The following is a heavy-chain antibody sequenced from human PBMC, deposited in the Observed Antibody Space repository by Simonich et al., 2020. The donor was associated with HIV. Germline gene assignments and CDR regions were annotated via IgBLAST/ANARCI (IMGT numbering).Heavy chain of an antibody. CDR2: INHSGST. V-gene: IGHV4-34*01. Sequence: QVQLQQWGAGLLKPSETLSLTCAVYGGSFNGYYWSWIRQPPGKGLECIGEINHSGSTNNNPTLKSRVTISVDTSKKQFSLKVRSVTVADTALYYCARLTVYSYGTYYFDYWGQGTLVTVSS. CDR3: ARLTVYSYGTYYFDY. J-gene: IGHJ4*02. CDR1: GGSFNGYY. D-gene: IGHD5-18*01.